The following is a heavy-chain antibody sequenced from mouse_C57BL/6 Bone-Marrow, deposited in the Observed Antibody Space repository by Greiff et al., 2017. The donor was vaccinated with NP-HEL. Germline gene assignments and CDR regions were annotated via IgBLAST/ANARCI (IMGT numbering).Heavy chain of an antibody. Sequence: EVMLVESGGGLVKPGGSLKLSCAASGFTFSSYAMSWVRQTPEKRLEWVATISDGGSYTYYPDNVKGRFTISRDNAKNNLYLQMSHLKSEDTAMYYCARVAQAFDYWGQGTTLTVSS. CDR3: ARVAQAFDY. V-gene: IGHV5-4*03. D-gene: IGHD3-2*02. CDR1: GFTFSSYA. J-gene: IGHJ2*01. CDR2: ISDGGSYT.